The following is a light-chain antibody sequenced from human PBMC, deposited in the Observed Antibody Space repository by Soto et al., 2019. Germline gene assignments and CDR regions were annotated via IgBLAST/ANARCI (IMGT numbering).Light chain of an antibody. Sequence: EIVLTQSPATLSLSPGERATLSCRASQSVSSYLAWYQHKPGQAHRRLVYDASISATGMPARFSGSGSGTDFKLTISSLETEDFAVYYCQRSSNWPPLTFGGGTKVEIK. CDR1: QSVSSY. CDR2: DAS. V-gene: IGKV3-11*01. CDR3: QRSSNWPPLT. J-gene: IGKJ4*01.